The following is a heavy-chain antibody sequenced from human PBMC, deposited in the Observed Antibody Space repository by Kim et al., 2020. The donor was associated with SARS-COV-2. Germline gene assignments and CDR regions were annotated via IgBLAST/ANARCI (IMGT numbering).Heavy chain of an antibody. J-gene: IGHJ4*02. CDR1: GFTFSSYG. V-gene: IGHV3-33*05. CDR3: ATHPYYFDY. CDR2: ISYDGSNR. Sequence: GGSLRLSCAASGFTFSSYGMHWVRQAPGKGLEWVAVISYDGSNRYYADSVKGRFTISRDNSKNTLYLQMNSLRAEDTAVYYCATHPYYFDYWGQGTLVTVSS.